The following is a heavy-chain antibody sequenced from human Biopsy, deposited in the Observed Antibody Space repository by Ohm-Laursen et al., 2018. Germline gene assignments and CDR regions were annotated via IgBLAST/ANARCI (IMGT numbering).Heavy chain of an antibody. CDR2: IYYTGSI. CDR3: ARDSGGGHLNTTLITGKNLDS. D-gene: IGHD3-16*01. Sequence: PSETLSLTCTVSRDSISNYYWTWIRQSPGKGLEWIGYIYYTGSINYNPSVKSRVTISVDTSKNQFSLKLNSVTAADTAVYFCARDSGGGHLNTTLITGKNLDSWGQGILVTVSS. V-gene: IGHV4-59*01. J-gene: IGHJ4*02. CDR1: RDSISNYY.